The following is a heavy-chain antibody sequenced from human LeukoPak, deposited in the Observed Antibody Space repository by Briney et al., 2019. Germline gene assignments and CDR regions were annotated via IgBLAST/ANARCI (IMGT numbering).Heavy chain of an antibody. V-gene: IGHV3-7*01. CDR2: IDQGGSTK. D-gene: IGHD1-26*01. J-gene: IGHJ3*01. CDR3: VRDKGGRSGAIYYDAFDV. CDR1: GFTFNTYW. Sequence: PGGSLRLSCAASGFTFNTYWMIWVRQAPGKGLEWVANIDQGGSTKCYVDSLKGRFTISRDNAKNSLYLQMNSLRAEDTAVYYCVRDKGGRSGAIYYDAFDVWGQGTMVTVSS.